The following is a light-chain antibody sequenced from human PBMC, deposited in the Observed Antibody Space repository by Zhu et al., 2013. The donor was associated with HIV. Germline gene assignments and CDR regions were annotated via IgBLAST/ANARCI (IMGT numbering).Light chain of an antibody. CDR2: SNN. J-gene: IGLJ1*01. V-gene: IGLV1-44*01. Sequence: QSALTQPPSASGTPGQRVTISCSGSTSNIGRNTIDWYQQVPGTAPKLLIFSNNQRPSGIPDRVSGSKSGTSASLAISGLRSEDEADYYCAAWDGSLTGPRVFGTGTKVTVL. CDR3: AAWDGSLTGPRV. CDR1: TSNIGRNT.